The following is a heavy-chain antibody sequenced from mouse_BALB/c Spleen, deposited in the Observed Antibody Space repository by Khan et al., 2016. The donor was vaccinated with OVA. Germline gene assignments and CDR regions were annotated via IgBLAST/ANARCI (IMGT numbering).Heavy chain of an antibody. D-gene: IGHD2-1*01. J-gene: IGHJ4*01. Sequence: DLVKPGASVKLSCKASGYTFTSYWINWIKQRPGQGLEWIGRIGPGSGSTDYNEMFRDKATLTVDTSSSTVYIQLSSLSSEDSAVYFCARQNYYGNSCYAMDYWGQGTSVTVSS. CDR2: IGPGSGST. CDR3: ARQNYYGNSCYAMDY. V-gene: IGHV1S41*01. CDR1: GYTFTSYW.